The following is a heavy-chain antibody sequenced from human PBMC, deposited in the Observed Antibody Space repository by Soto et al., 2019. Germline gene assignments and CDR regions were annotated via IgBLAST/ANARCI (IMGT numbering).Heavy chain of an antibody. V-gene: IGHV3-21*01. CDR1: GFTFNRYV. CDR2: ISDSFRHT. J-gene: IGHJ4*02. Sequence: EVQLVESGGGLVKPGGSLRLSCAASGFTFNRYVMNWVRQAPGRGLEWVSFISDSFRHTYYADSVKGRFSITRDNAKKSVFLQMNSLRAEETALYFCASTAAEIPFDDWGQGTLVTVSS. D-gene: IGHD2-15*01. CDR3: ASTAAEIPFDD.